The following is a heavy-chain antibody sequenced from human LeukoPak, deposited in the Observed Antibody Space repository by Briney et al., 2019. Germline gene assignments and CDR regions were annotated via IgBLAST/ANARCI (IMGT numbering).Heavy chain of an antibody. CDR3: ARQSGSSERYSFDY. Sequence: SETLSLTCAVYGGSFSGYYWSWIRQPPGKGLEWIGEINHSGSTNYNPSLKSRVTISVDTSKNQFSLKLSSVSAADTAVYYCARQSGSSERYSFDYWGQGTLVTVSS. CDR2: INHSGST. D-gene: IGHD6-13*01. V-gene: IGHV4-34*01. CDR1: GGSFSGYY. J-gene: IGHJ4*02.